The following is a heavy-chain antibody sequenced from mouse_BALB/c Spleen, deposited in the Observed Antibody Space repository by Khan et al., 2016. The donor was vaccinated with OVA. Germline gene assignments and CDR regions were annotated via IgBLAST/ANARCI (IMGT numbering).Heavy chain of an antibody. V-gene: IGHV1-9*01. CDR1: GYTFSSYW. D-gene: IGHD4-1*01. CDR3: AREAGTTYGVDY. CDR2: ILPGRGNS. Sequence: VQLQQSGAELMRPGASVKISCKATGYTFSSYWIEWVKQRPRHGIEWIGEILPGRGNSNDNEKFKGKATFTADTSSNIAYMQLSSLTSEDSTVYYGAREAGTTYGVDYWGQGTQVTVSS. J-gene: IGHJ4*01.